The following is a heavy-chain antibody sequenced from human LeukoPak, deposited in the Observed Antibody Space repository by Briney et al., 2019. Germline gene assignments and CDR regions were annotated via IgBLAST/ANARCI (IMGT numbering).Heavy chain of an antibody. J-gene: IGHJ4*02. CDR1: GGSISGTNW. CDR2: ISLAGQT. CDR3: SRESGPFCPFGY. D-gene: IGHD1-26*01. Sequence: SETLSLTCGVSGGSISGTNWWSWARQPPGQGLEWIGEISLAGQTNYNPSLNGRVTMSLDKSSNQLSLHLTSVTAADTATYFCSRESGPFCPFGYWGQGTLVIVSS. V-gene: IGHV4/OR15-8*02.